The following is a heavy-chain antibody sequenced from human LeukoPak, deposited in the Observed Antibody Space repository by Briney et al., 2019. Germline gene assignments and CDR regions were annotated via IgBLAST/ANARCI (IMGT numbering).Heavy chain of an antibody. Sequence: PSETLSLTCAVYGGSFSGYYWSWIRQPPGKGLEWIGEINHSGSTNYNPSLKSRVTISVDTSKNQFSLKLSSVTAADTAVYYCARGRMYYDFWSGYLYYFDYWGRGTLVTVSS. CDR2: INHSGST. D-gene: IGHD3-3*01. J-gene: IGHJ4*02. CDR3: ARGRMYYDFWSGYLYYFDY. CDR1: GGSFSGYY. V-gene: IGHV4-34*01.